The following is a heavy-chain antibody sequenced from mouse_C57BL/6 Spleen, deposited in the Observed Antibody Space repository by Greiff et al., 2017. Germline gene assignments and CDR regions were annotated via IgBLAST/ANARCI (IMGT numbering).Heavy chain of an antibody. CDR1: GYTFTSYW. V-gene: IGHV1-50*01. Sequence: QVQLQQPGAELVKPGASVTLSCKASGYTFTSYWMQWVKQRPGQGLEWIGEIDPSDSYTNYNQKFKGQATLTVDTSSSTAYMQISSLTSEDSAVNYCARYDYDVYLADWGQGTLVTVSA. J-gene: IGHJ3*01. D-gene: IGHD2-4*01. CDR2: IDPSDSYT. CDR3: ARYDYDVYLAD.